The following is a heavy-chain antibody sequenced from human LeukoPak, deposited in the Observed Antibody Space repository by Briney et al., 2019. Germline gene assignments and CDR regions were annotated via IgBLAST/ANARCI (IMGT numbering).Heavy chain of an antibody. V-gene: IGHV1-8*02. Sequence: ASVKVSCKASGYTFTGYYMHWVRQAPGQGLEWMGWMNPNSGNTGYAQKFQGRVTMTRNTSISTAYMELSSLRSEDTAVYYCARKEDVLLWFGESIFDYWGQGTLVTVSS. CDR3: ARKEDVLLWFGESIFDY. CDR2: MNPNSGNT. CDR1: GYTFTGYY. D-gene: IGHD3-10*01. J-gene: IGHJ4*02.